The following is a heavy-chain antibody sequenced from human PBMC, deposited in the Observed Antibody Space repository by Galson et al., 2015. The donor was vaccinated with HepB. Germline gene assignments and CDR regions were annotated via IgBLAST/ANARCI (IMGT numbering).Heavy chain of an antibody. CDR1: GGSISSYY. J-gene: IGHJ6*02. Sequence: ATLSLTCTVSGGSISSYYWSWIRQPPGKGLEWIGYIYYSGSTNYNPSLKSRVTISVDTSKNQFSLKLSSVTAADTAVYYCARDRVAVAGRSYYYYGMDVWGQGTTVTVSS. V-gene: IGHV4-59*01. D-gene: IGHD6-19*01. CDR3: ARDRVAVAGRSYYYYGMDV. CDR2: IYYSGST.